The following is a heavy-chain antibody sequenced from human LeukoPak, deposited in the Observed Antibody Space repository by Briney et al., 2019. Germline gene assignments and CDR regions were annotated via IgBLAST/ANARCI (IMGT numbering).Heavy chain of an antibody. D-gene: IGHD3-10*01. Sequence: PGGSLRLSCAASGFTFSSYAMSWVRQAPGKGLEWGSAISGSGGSTYYADSVKGRFTISRDNSKNTLYLQMNSLRADDTAVYYCAKARGGWFGSPSSTYYFDYWGQGTLVTVSS. CDR3: AKARGGWFGSPSSTYYFDY. CDR1: GFTFSSYA. V-gene: IGHV3-23*01. J-gene: IGHJ4*02. CDR2: ISGSGGST.